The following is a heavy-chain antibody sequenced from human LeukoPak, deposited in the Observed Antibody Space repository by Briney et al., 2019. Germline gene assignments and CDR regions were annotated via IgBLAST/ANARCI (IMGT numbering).Heavy chain of an antibody. CDR2: INPNSGGT. D-gene: IGHD3-10*01. CDR3: ARDPITMVRGVPNYGYFDY. V-gene: IGHV1-2*06. CDR1: GYTFTGYY. Sequence: ASVKVSCKASGYTFTGYYMHWVRQAPGQGLEWMGRINPNSGGTNYAQKFQGRVTITTDESTSTAYMELSSLRSEDTAVYYCARDPITMVRGVPNYGYFDYWGQGTLVTVSS. J-gene: IGHJ4*02.